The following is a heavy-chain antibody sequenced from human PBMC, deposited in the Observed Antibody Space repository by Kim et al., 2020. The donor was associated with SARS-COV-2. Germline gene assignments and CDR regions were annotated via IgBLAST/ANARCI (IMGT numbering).Heavy chain of an antibody. V-gene: IGHV3-74*01. J-gene: IGHJ4*02. Sequence: ADYVKGRFTISRDNAKNTLYLQMNSLRAEDTAVYYCARRQYSSGYYYFDYWGQGTLVIVSS. D-gene: IGHD6-19*01. CDR3: ARRQYSSGYYYFDY.